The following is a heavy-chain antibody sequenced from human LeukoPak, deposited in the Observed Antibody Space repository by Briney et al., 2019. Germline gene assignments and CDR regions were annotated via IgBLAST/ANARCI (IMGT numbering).Heavy chain of an antibody. CDR3: TTDAGYSSRWYNY. CDR1: GFTFSNAY. J-gene: IGHJ4*02. V-gene: IGHV3-15*01. D-gene: IGHD6-13*01. Sequence: GSLRLSCAASGFTFSNAYMSWVRQAPGKGLEWVGRIKSNVDGGTTDYAAPVKGRFTISRADSRSTLYLQMNGLKTDDTGIYYCTTDAGYSSRWYNYWGQGTLVTVSS. CDR2: IKSNVDGGTT.